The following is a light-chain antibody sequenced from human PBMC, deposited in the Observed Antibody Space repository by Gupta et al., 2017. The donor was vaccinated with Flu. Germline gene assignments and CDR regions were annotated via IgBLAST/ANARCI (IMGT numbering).Light chain of an antibody. J-gene: IGLJ1*01. V-gene: IGLV1-40*01. CDR3: QSFDSGLNAYV. Sequence: QSVLTQPPSVSGAPGQRVTISCTGTISNIGANYDVQWYQHLPETAPKLLIYGNFDRPSGVPDRFSGSKSGISASLAITGLQADDEADYYCQSFDSGLNAYVFGTGTKVTVL. CDR2: GNF. CDR1: ISNIGANYD.